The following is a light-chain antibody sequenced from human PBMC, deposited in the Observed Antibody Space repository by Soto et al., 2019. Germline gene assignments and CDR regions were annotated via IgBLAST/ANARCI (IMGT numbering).Light chain of an antibody. Sequence: DIQMTQSPSALSASVGDRVTITCRASQSVGDWLAWYQQKPGEPPKLLIYRASALEGGVPSRFSGSGSGTDFTLTINSLQPDDFATYYCQQYSTYSWAFGQGTKLEIK. J-gene: IGKJ1*01. CDR3: QQYSTYSWA. V-gene: IGKV1-5*03. CDR1: QSVGDW. CDR2: RAS.